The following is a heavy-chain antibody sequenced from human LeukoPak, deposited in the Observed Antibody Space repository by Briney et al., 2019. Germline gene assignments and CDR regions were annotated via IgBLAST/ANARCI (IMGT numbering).Heavy chain of an antibody. J-gene: IGHJ4*02. CDR2: IYTSGST. D-gene: IGHD3-10*01. V-gene: IGHV4-4*07. CDR1: GGSISSYY. Sequence: PETLSLTCTVSGGSISSYYWSWIRQPAGKGLEWIGRIYTSGSTNYNPSLKSRVTISVDTSKNQFSLKLSSVTAADTAVYYCARHSSWGAWFGEPHFDYWGQGTLVTVSS. CDR3: ARHSSWGAWFGEPHFDY.